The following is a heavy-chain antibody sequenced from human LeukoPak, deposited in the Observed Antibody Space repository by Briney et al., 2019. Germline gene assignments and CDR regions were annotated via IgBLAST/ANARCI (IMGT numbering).Heavy chain of an antibody. CDR1: GFTFSSYA. J-gene: IGHJ5*02. V-gene: IGHV3-23*01. D-gene: IGHD3-10*01. CDR3: AKDSTYYGSGSDNWFDP. Sequence: GGSLRLSCAASGFTFSSYAMSWVRQAPGKGLEWVSAISGSGGSTYYADSVKGRFTISRDNSKNTLYLQMNSLRAEGTAVYYCAKDSTYYGSGSDNWFDPWGQGTLVTVSS. CDR2: ISGSGGST.